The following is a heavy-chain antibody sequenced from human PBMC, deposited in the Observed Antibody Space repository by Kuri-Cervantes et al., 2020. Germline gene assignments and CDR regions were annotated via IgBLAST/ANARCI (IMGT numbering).Heavy chain of an antibody. CDR1: GFTFDDYA. Sequence: GGSLRLSCAASGFTFDDYAMHWVRQAPGKGLEWVSLISWDGGSTYYADSVKGRFTISRDNAKNSLYLQMNSLRAEDTAVYYCAKGGEYSAYDWEQYYYMDVWGKGTTVTVSS. CDR2: ISWDGGST. D-gene: IGHD5-12*01. CDR3: AKGGEYSAYDWEQYYYMDV. V-gene: IGHV3-43D*04. J-gene: IGHJ6*03.